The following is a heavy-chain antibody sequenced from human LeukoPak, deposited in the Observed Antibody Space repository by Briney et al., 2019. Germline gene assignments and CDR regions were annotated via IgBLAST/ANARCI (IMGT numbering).Heavy chain of an antibody. V-gene: IGHV4-34*01. CDR2: INHSGST. J-gene: IGHJ5*02. D-gene: IGHD2-2*01. CDR1: GGSFSGYY. CDR3: ARAEPDIVVVPAAMRNWFDP. Sequence: SETLSLTCAVYGGSFSGYYWSWIRQPPGKGLERIGEINHSGSTNYNPSLKSRVTISVDTSTNQFSLKLSSVTAADTAVYYCARAEPDIVVVPAAMRNWFDPWGQGTLVTVSS.